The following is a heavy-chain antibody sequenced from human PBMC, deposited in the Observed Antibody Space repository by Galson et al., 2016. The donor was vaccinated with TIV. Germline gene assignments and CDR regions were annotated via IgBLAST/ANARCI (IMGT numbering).Heavy chain of an antibody. D-gene: IGHD3-10*01. CDR3: ARALNYGMDV. CDR2: INPDSGDT. V-gene: IGHV1-2*02. J-gene: IGHJ6*02. CDR1: GYTFIGYY. Sequence: SVKVSCKASGYTFIGYYMHWVRQAPGQGLEWMGWINPDSGDTNSAQEFQGRVTMTRDTSITTAYMDVSSLRPDDTAVYFCARALNYGMDVWGQGTTVTVSS.